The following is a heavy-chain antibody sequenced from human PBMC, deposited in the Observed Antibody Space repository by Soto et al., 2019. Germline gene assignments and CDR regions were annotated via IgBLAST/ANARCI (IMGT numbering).Heavy chain of an antibody. J-gene: IGHJ6*02. V-gene: IGHV3-49*03. CDR3: TSTIWGGASPGGYSYGMDG. Sequence: PGGSLRLSCIAPQLTLDHYAISWFRQSLEKGLEWVGFIRSKVYGGTTEYAASVKGRFTISRDDSISIAYLQMNSLKTEDTAVCYCTSTIWGGASPGGYSYGMDGWGQGTTVTV. CDR2: IRSKVYGGTT. D-gene: IGHD3-16*01. CDR1: QLTLDHYA.